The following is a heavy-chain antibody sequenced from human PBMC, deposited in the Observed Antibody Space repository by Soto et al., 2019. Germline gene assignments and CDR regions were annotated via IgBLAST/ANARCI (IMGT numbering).Heavy chain of an antibody. CDR3: ARVYITMIVAKGAEWDAFDI. CDR2: INPSGGST. Sequence: ASVNLSRKASGYTFTSDYMHRVRQTPEQGLEWMGIINPSGGSTSYAQKFQGGVTMTRDTSTSTVYMELSSLRSEDTAVYYCARVYITMIVAKGAEWDAFDIWGQGTMVTVSS. D-gene: IGHD3-22*01. CDR1: GYTFTSDY. J-gene: IGHJ3*02. V-gene: IGHV1-46*01.